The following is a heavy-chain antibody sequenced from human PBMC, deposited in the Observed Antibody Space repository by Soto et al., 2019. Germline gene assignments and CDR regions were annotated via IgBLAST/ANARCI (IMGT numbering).Heavy chain of an antibody. CDR2: ISGSGGST. CDR3: AKNSGPSYLEWLAEDYYYYYMDV. V-gene: IGHV3-23*01. CDR1: GFTFSSYA. Sequence: GSLRLSCAASGFTFSSYAMSWVRQAPGKGLEWVSAISGSGGSTYYADSVKGRFTISRDNSKNTLYLQMNSLRAEDTAVYYCAKNSGPSYLEWLAEDYYYYYMDVWGKGTTVTVSS. D-gene: IGHD3-3*02. J-gene: IGHJ6*03.